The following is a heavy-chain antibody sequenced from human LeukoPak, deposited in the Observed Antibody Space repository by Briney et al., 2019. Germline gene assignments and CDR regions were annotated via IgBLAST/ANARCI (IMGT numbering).Heavy chain of an antibody. D-gene: IGHD4-17*01. CDR1: GYTFTSNG. Sequence: ASVKVSCKASGYTFTSNGISWVRQAPGQGLEWMGWINTNNGNTNYAQKFQGRVTMTTDTSTSTAYMELRSLRSDDTAVYYCARLKNYGDYGYWGQGTLVTVSS. V-gene: IGHV1-18*01. CDR2: INTNNGNT. CDR3: ARLKNYGDYGY. J-gene: IGHJ4*02.